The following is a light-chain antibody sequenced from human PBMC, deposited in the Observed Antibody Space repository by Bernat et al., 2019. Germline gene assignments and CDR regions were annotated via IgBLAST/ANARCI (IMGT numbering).Light chain of an antibody. CDR1: SSNIGAGHD. CDR3: QSYDYPPGGHWV. V-gene: IGLV1-40*01. J-gene: IGLJ3*02. CDR2: TNT. Sequence: QSVLTPPASVSGAPGQRVTISCTGSSSNIGAGHDVHRDQQLPGIALKRRILTNTHRPSGDPDRFCGSKSGTSASLAITGLQAEDEADYCGQSYDYPPGGHWVFGGGTKLTVL.